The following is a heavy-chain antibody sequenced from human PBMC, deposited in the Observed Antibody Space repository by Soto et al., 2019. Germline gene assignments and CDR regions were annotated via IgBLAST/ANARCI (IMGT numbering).Heavy chain of an antibody. CDR1: GGSISSSSYY. D-gene: IGHD6-6*01. J-gene: IGHJ4*02. V-gene: IGHV4-39*01. CDR3: ARLYSSSSDFGY. Sequence: SETLSLTCTVSGGSISSSSYYWGWIRQPPGKGLEWIGSIYYSGSTYYNPSLKSRVTISVDTSKNQFSLKLSSVTAADTAVYYCARLYSSSSDFGYWGQGTLVTVSS. CDR2: IYYSGST.